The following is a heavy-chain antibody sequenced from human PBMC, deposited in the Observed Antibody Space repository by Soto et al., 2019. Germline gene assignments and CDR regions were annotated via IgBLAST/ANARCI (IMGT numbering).Heavy chain of an antibody. CDR1: GFTFGSYG. CDR3: ARDRITMVRGVIITPISYGMDV. J-gene: IGHJ6*02. Sequence: QVQLVESGGGVVQPGRSLRLSCAASGFTFGSYGMHWVRQAPGKGLEWVAVIWYDGSNKYYADSVKGRFTISRDNSKNTLYLQMNSLRAEDTAVYYCARDRITMVRGVIITPISYGMDVWGQGTTVTVSS. CDR2: IWYDGSNK. D-gene: IGHD3-10*01. V-gene: IGHV3-33*01.